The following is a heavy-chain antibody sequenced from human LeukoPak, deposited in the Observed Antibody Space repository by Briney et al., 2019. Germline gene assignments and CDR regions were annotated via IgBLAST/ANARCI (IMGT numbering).Heavy chain of an antibody. V-gene: IGHV5-51*01. CDR3: ARPNTAMATDAFDI. CDR2: FYLVESDT. Sequence: GESLNISCKGSGYSFASYWCGWVRQMPGKGLEGMGIFYLVESDTRSSPSLQGQVTISADKSISTAYLQWSSLKASDTAMYYCARPNTAMATDAFDIWRQGTMVTVSS. CDR1: GYSFASYW. J-gene: IGHJ3*02. D-gene: IGHD5-18*01.